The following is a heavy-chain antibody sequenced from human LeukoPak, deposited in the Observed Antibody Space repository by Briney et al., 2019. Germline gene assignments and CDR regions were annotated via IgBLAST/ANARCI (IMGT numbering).Heavy chain of an antibody. V-gene: IGHV3-7*01. CDR3: ARERWRTPGDNWFDP. CDR2: ISQDESEK. D-gene: IGHD2-2*01. Sequence: PGGSLRLSCAASGFAFSSDWMTWVRQAPGKGLEWVADISQDESEKYYVDSVKGRFTISRDNAKNLLFLQMNTLRAEDTAVYYCARERWRTPGDNWFDPWGQGTLVTVSS. CDR1: GFAFSSDW. J-gene: IGHJ5*02.